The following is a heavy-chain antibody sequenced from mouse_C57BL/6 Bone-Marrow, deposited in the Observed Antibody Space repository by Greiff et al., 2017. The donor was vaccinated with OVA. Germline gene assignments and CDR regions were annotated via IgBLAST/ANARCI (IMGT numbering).Heavy chain of an antibody. Sequence: QVQLQQPGAELVKPGASVKLSCKASGYTFTSYWMHWVKQRPGQGLEWIGMIHPNSGSTNYNQKFKGKAILTADKSSSTAYMELRSLTSEDSAVYYCTRGGYYLDYWGQGTTLTVSS. J-gene: IGHJ2*01. CDR3: TRGGYYLDY. CDR1: GYTFTSYW. V-gene: IGHV1-64*01. CDR2: IHPNSGST.